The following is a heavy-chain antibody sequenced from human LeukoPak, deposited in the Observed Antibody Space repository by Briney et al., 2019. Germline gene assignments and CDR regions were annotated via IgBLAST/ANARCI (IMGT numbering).Heavy chain of an antibody. J-gene: IGHJ4*02. Sequence: ASVKVSCKASGYTFTAYYMHWVRQAPGQGLEWMGWIDPNTGGTNYAQKFQGRVTMTRDTSISTAYMELSRLRSDDTAVYYCARDLRATMEYYFDYCGQGTLVTVSS. CDR1: GYTFTAYY. D-gene: IGHD3-3*01. CDR3: ARDLRATMEYYFDY. CDR2: IDPNTGGT. V-gene: IGHV1-2*02.